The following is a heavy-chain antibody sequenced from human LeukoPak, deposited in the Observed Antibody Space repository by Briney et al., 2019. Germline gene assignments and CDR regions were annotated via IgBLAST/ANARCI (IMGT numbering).Heavy chain of an antibody. CDR2: IIPILGIA. Sequence: SSGKVSCKACGGTFSSYAISWVRQAPGQGLGWRGRIIPILGIANYAQKFQGRVTITADKSTSTAYMELSSLRSEDTAVYYCARDSGYSSSWYGTFDYWGQGTLVTVSS. J-gene: IGHJ4*02. CDR3: ARDSGYSSSWYGTFDY. D-gene: IGHD6-13*01. V-gene: IGHV1-69*04. CDR1: GGTFSSYA.